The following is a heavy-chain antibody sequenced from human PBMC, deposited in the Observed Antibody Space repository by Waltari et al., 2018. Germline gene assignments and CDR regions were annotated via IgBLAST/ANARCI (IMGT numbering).Heavy chain of an antibody. D-gene: IGHD2-21*01. CDR3: AKVARGVIATHLMPY. V-gene: IGHV3-23*03. J-gene: IGHJ4*02. CDR2: IYSGGST. Sequence: EVQLLESGGGLVQPGGSLRLSCAASGFTFSSYAMSWVRQPPGKGLEWVSVIYSGGSTYYADSGKGRFTISRDNSKNTLYLQMNSLRAEDTAVYYCAKVARGVIATHLMPYWGQGTLVTVSS. CDR1: GFTFSSYA.